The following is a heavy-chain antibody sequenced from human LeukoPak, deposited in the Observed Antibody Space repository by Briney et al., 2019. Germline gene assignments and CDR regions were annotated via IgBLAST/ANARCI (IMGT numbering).Heavy chain of an antibody. D-gene: IGHD2-2*01. V-gene: IGHV1-69*06. CDR1: GGTFSSYA. Sequence: SLKVSCKASGGTFSSYAISWVRQAPGQGLEWMGGIIPTFGTANYAQKFQGRVTITADKSTSTAYMELSSLRSEDTAVYYCAREDVAYCSSTSCYAGWFDPWGQGTLVTVSS. CDR2: IIPTFGTA. CDR3: AREDVAYCSSTSCYAGWFDP. J-gene: IGHJ5*02.